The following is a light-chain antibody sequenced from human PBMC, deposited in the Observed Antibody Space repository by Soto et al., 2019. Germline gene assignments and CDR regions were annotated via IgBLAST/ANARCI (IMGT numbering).Light chain of an antibody. CDR1: SSNIGSHT. CDR3: AAWDDSLNGVV. J-gene: IGLJ2*01. Sequence: QSVLTQPPSASGTPGQTIAISCSGGSSNIGSHTVNWYQQLPGTAPRLLIYSNTQRPSGVPDHFSGSKSGTSASLAISGLQSEYEGDYYCAAWDDSLNGVVFGGGIKVTVL. CDR2: SNT. V-gene: IGLV1-44*01.